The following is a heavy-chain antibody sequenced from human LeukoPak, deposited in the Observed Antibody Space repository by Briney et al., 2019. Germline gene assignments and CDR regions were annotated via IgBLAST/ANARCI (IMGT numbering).Heavy chain of an antibody. V-gene: IGHV4-59*01. CDR2: IYYSGST. D-gene: IGHD1-1*01. CDR3: ARTTGTRVLDF. Sequence: SETLSLTRTVSGGSISSYYWSWIRQPPGKGLEWIGYIYYSGSTNYNPSLKSRVTISVDTSKNQFSLKLSSVTAADTAVYYCARTTGTRVLDFWGQGTLVTVSS. CDR1: GGSISSYY. J-gene: IGHJ4*02.